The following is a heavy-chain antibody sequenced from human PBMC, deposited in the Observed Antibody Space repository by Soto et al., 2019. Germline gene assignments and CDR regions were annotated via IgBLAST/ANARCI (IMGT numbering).Heavy chain of an antibody. CDR1: GGTFSGYT. CDR2: IIPILGIA. CDR3: ARDRGMDRVCSGGSCYSAYFDY. D-gene: IGHD2-15*01. V-gene: IGHV1-69*04. J-gene: IGHJ4*02. Sequence: SVKVSCKASGGTFSGYTISWVRQAPGQGLEWMGRIIPILGIANYAQKFQGRVTITADKSTSTAYMELSSLRSEDTAVYYCARDRGMDRVCSGGSCYSAYFDYWGQGTLVNVS.